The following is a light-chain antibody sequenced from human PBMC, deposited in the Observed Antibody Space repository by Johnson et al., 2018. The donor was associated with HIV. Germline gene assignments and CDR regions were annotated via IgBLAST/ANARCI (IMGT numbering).Light chain of an antibody. Sequence: QAVLTQPHSVSAAPGQRVTISCSGSSSNIGNNYVSWYQQLPGTAPRLLVYENHRRHSGIPDRFSGSKSGTSATLDITGLQTGDEADYYCGTWDTSLSDSYVFGTGTKVTVL. J-gene: IGLJ1*01. CDR1: SSNIGNNY. CDR3: GTWDTSLSDSYV. V-gene: IGLV1-51*02. CDR2: ENH.